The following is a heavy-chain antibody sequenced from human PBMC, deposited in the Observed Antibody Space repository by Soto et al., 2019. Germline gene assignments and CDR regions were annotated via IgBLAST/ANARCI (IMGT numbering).Heavy chain of an antibody. D-gene: IGHD6-13*01. CDR2: IIPILGTA. J-gene: IGHJ5*02. V-gene: IGHV1-69*13. CDR1: GGTFSSYA. Sequence: SVKVSCKASGGTFSSYAISWVRQAPGQGLEWMGGIIPILGTANYAQKFQGRVTITADESTSTAYMELSSLRSEDTAVYYCASGQLDSNWFDPWGQGTLVTVSS. CDR3: ASGQLDSNWFDP.